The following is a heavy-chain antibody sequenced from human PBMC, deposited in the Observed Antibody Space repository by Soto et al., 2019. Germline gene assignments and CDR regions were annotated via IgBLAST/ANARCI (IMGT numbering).Heavy chain of an antibody. V-gene: IGHV3-48*01. CDR1: GFTFNNYN. CDR3: AKDNSDYYHDY. Sequence: GGSLRLSCTASGFTFNNYNMNWVRQAPGKGLEWISCITSRSSTIYYADSVKGRFTISRDNVKNSLYLQMNSLRVEDTAVYYCAKDNSDYYHDYWGQGTLVTVSS. J-gene: IGHJ4*02. CDR2: ITSRSSTI. D-gene: IGHD3-22*01.